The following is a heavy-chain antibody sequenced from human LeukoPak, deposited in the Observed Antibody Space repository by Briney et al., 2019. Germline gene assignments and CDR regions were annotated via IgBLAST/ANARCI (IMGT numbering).Heavy chain of an antibody. J-gene: IGHJ6*03. CDR1: GFTFSSYS. Sequence: NPGGSLRLSCAASGFTFSSYSMNWVRQAPGKGLEWVSYISSSSSYIYYADSVKGRFTISRDNAKNSLYLQMNSLRAEDTAVYYCARANDNYYYYYMDVWGKGTTVTISS. CDR2: ISSSSSYI. V-gene: IGHV3-21*05. D-gene: IGHD3-9*01. CDR3: ARANDNYYYYYMDV.